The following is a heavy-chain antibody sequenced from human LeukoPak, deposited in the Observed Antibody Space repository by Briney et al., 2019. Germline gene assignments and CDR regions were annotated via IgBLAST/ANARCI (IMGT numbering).Heavy chain of an antibody. CDR1: GFTFRAYS. D-gene: IGHD2-15*01. Sequence: GGSLRLSCADSGFTFRAYSMNWVPQAPGKGLEWVSPINSGSSYIYYADSVKGRFTISRDKAKSTLFLHMNRLRAQDTAVYYCAREDGGGSCCFYDLGCWGKGVLVTASS. J-gene: IGHJ4*02. CDR3: AREDGGGSCCFYDLGC. CDR2: INSGSSYI. V-gene: IGHV3-21*01.